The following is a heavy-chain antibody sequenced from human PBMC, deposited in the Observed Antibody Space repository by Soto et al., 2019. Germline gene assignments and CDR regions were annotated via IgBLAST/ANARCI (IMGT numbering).Heavy chain of an antibody. Sequence: PSETLSLTCTVSGGSISSSGYYWSWIRQHPGKGLEWIGYIYYSGSTYYNPSLKSRVTISVDTSKNQFSLKLSSVTAADTAVYYCARVPYGDYAGYYYYGMDVWGQGTTVTVSS. CDR2: IYYSGST. D-gene: IGHD4-17*01. CDR1: GGSISSSGYY. J-gene: IGHJ6*02. V-gene: IGHV4-31*03. CDR3: ARVPYGDYAGYYYYGMDV.